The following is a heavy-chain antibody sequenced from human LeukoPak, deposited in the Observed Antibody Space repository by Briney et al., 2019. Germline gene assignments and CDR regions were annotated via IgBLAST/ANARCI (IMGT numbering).Heavy chain of an antibody. CDR3: ARKHFGASSPFDY. CDR2: INPHSGDT. J-gene: IGHJ4*02. D-gene: IGHD2-21*01. Sequence: GASVRVSCKASGYIFTASYIHWVRQAPGQGLEWMGWINPHSGDTKFAQKFQGRLTMTTDTAITTGYTELNRLRYDDAAMYYCARKHFGASSPFDYWGQGTLVTVSS. V-gene: IGHV1-2*02. CDR1: GYIFTASY.